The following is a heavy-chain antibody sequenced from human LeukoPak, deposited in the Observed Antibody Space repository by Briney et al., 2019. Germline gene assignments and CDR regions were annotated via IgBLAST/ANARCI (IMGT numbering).Heavy chain of an antibody. J-gene: IGHJ4*02. V-gene: IGHV3-74*01. D-gene: IGHD3-16*01. Sequence: GGSLRLSCAASGFTFSSYWMHWVRQTPGKGLVWVSRINSDGSSTSYADSVKGRFTISRDNAKNTLYLQMNSLRAEDTAVYYCARETGWGEFDYWGQGTLVTVSS. CDR1: GFTFSSYW. CDR2: INSDGSST. CDR3: ARETGWGEFDY.